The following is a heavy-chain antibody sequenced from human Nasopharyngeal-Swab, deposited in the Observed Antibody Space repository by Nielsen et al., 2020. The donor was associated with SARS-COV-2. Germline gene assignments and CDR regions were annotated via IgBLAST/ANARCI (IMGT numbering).Heavy chain of an antibody. CDR3: AKYEYLLVGATFDY. Sequence: GESLKISCAASGFTFSSYAMSWVRQAPGKGLEWVSAISGSGGSTYYADSVEGRFTISRDNSKNTLYLQMNSLRAEDTAVYYCAKYEYLLVGATFDYWGQGTLVTVSS. J-gene: IGHJ4*02. CDR2: ISGSGGST. V-gene: IGHV3-23*01. D-gene: IGHD1-26*01. CDR1: GFTFSSYA.